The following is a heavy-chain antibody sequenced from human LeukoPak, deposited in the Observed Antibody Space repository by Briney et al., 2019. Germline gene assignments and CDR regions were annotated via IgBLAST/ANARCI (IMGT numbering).Heavy chain of an antibody. Sequence: GGSLRLSCAASGFTFSSYGMTWVRQAPGKGLEWVSYISSSSSTIYYADSVKGRFTISRDNAKNSLYLQLNSLRAEDTAVYYCARGGGGSYFVYWGQGTLVTVSS. CDR2: ISSSSSTI. CDR1: GFTFSSYG. V-gene: IGHV3-48*01. CDR3: ARGGGGSYFVY. D-gene: IGHD1-26*01. J-gene: IGHJ4*02.